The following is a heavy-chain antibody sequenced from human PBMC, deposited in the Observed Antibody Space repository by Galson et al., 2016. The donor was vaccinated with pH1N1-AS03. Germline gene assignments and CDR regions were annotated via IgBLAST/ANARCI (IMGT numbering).Heavy chain of an antibody. CDR2: IWFDGNDK. V-gene: IGHV3-33*06. D-gene: IGHD1-20*01. CDR3: AKMEGSNNFYYFDY. Sequence: SLRLSCAASGFIFSSYCMYWVRQAPGKGLEWVAVIWFDGNDKYYADSVKGRFTISRDNSKNTLYLQMNSLRGEDTAVYYCAKMEGSNNFYYFDYWGQGTPVTVSS. CDR1: GFIFSSYC. J-gene: IGHJ4*02.